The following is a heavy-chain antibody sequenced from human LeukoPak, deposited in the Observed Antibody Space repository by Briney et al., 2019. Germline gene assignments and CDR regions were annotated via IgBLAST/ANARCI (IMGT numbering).Heavy chain of an antibody. D-gene: IGHD4-11*01. CDR1: GFTFSSYA. J-gene: IGHJ4*02. Sequence: GGSLRLSCAASGFTFSSYAMSWVRQAPGKGLEWVSAISGSGGSTYYADSVKGRFTISRDNAKNSLYLQMNSLRADDTAVYYCARPPTVKTPDFDHWGQGTLVIVSS. V-gene: IGHV3-23*01. CDR3: ARPPTVKTPDFDH. CDR2: ISGSGGST.